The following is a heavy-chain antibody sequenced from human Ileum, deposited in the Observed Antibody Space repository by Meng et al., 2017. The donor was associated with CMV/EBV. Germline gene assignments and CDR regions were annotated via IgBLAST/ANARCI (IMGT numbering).Heavy chain of an antibody. Sequence: ASVKVSCKASGYTFTDYFIPWLRQAPGQRPEWLGWVSANTGTTYYAQKFEGRVTMTRDTSIKTAYMELSGLTSDDTAVYYCARDVVTAGHTGSFFDLWGQGTPVTVSS. V-gene: IGHV1-2*02. D-gene: IGHD1-26*01. J-gene: IGHJ4*02. CDR1: GYTFTDYF. CDR2: VSANTGTT. CDR3: ARDVVTAGHTGSFFDL.